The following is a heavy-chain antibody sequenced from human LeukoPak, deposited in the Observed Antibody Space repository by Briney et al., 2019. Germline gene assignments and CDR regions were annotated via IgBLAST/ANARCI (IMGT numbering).Heavy chain of an antibody. J-gene: IGHJ4*02. CDR2: ISGSDGST. CDR3: AKVETSGGANCYALDY. Sequence: GGSLRLSCAASGFTFSSYAMTWGRQAPDKGLEWVSAISGSDGSTYYADSVKGRFTISRDDSQNTLYLQMNRLSAEDTAVYYCAKVETSGGANCYALDYWGQGTLVTVSS. V-gene: IGHV3-23*01. D-gene: IGHD2-2*01. CDR1: GFTFSSYA.